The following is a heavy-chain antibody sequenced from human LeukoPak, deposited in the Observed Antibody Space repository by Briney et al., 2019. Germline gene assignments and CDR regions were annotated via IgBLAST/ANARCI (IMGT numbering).Heavy chain of an antibody. Sequence: PGGSLRLSCAASGFTFSSYGMHWVRQAPGKGLVWVSRINSDGSSTSYADSVKGRFTISRDNAKNTLYLQMNSLRAEDTAVYYCARGFTMVRGVMDYWGQGTLVTVSS. D-gene: IGHD3-10*01. CDR2: INSDGSST. J-gene: IGHJ4*02. CDR3: ARGFTMVRGVMDY. CDR1: GFTFSSYG. V-gene: IGHV3-74*01.